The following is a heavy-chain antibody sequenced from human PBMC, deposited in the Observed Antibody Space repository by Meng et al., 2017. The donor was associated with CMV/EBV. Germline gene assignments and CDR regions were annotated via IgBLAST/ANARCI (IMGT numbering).Heavy chain of an antibody. CDR1: GFTFDDYT. CDR2: ISWDGGST. V-gene: IGHV3-43*01. J-gene: IGHJ4*02. CDR3: AKDIFTGVSTNCFDY. Sequence: GESLKISCAASGFTFDDYTMHWVRQAPGKGLEWVSLISWDGGSTYYADSVKGRFTISRDNSKNSLYLQMNSLRTEDTALYYCAKDIFTGVSTNCFDYWGQGTLVTVSS. D-gene: IGHD2-2*01.